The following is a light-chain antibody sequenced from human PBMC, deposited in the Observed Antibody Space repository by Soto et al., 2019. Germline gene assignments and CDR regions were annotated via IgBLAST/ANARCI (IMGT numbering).Light chain of an antibody. Sequence: EIVMTQSPATLSLSPGERATLSCRASQTIDNTLAWYQRKPGQAPRLLIYDASTRATGVPARFSGSGSGTDFTLTISSLQSEDFAVYYCQQYNNWPTWTFGQGTKVDIK. J-gene: IGKJ1*01. V-gene: IGKV3-15*01. CDR2: DAS. CDR1: QTIDNT. CDR3: QQYNNWPTWT.